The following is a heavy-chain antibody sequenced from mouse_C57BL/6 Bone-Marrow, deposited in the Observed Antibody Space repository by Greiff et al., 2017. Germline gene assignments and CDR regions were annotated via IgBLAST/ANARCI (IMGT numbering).Heavy chain of an antibody. CDR2: IYPGSGST. CDR1: GYTFTSYW. V-gene: IGHV1-55*01. CDR3: AREVFLPYYYAMDY. D-gene: IGHD2-1*01. J-gene: IGHJ4*01. Sequence: QVQLQQPGAELVKPGASVKMSCKASGYTFTSYWITWVKQRPGQGLEWIGDIYPGSGSTNYNEKFKSKATLTVDTTSSTAYLQLSVLTAEYSAVYYCAREVFLPYYYAMDYWGQGTSVTVSS.